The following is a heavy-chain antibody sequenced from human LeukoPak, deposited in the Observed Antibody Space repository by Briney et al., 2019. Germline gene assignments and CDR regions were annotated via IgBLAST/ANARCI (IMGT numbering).Heavy chain of an antibody. J-gene: IGHJ3*02. D-gene: IGHD3-3*01. Sequence: SETLSLTCTVSGGSISSGGYYWSWIRQHPGKGLEWIGYIYYSGSTYYNPSLKSRVTISVDTSKNQFSLKLSSVTAADTAVYYCARGLGIAYYDFWSGSNPFDIWGQGTMVTVSS. CDR3: ARGLGIAYYDFWSGSNPFDI. CDR1: GGSISSGGYY. V-gene: IGHV4-31*03. CDR2: IYYSGST.